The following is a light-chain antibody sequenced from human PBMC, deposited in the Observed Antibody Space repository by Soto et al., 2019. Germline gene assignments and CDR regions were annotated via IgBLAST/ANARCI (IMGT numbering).Light chain of an antibody. CDR2: DNN. CDR1: SSNIGALYD. Sequence: QSVLTQPPSVSRAPGQRVTISCTGSSSNIGALYDVNWYQQLPGTAPKLLIYDNNNRPSGVPDRFSGSKSGTSASLAITGLQAEDEADYYCQSYDNSLSGHVVFGGGTKLTV. J-gene: IGLJ2*01. CDR3: QSYDNSLSGHVV. V-gene: IGLV1-40*01.